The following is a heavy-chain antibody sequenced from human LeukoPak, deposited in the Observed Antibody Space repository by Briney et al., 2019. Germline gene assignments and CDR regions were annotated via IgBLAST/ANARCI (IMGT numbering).Heavy chain of an antibody. CDR3: ARRAGAYSHPYDY. D-gene: IGHD4/OR15-4a*01. J-gene: IGHJ4*02. Sequence: GGSLRLSCAVSGFIFSSYSMNWVRQAPGKGLEWVSFIYSDNTHYSDSVKGRFTISRDNSKNTLYLQMNSLRAEDTAVYYCARRAGAYSHPYDYWGQGTLVTVSS. V-gene: IGHV3-53*01. CDR1: GFIFSSYS. CDR2: IYSDNT.